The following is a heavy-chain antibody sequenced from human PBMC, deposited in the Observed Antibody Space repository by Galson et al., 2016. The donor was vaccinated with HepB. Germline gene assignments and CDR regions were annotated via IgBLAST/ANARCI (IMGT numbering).Heavy chain of an antibody. J-gene: IGHJ6*02. CDR1: GFTFNTYW. CDR2: IKKDGSEK. CDR3: AALDHGEDV. Sequence: SLRLSCAASGFTFNTYWMTWVRQAPGKGLEWVANIKKDGSEKNYVDSVKGRFTVSRDNAKNCLYLQMNSLRAEDTAVYYCAALDHGEDVWGQGTTVAVS. V-gene: IGHV3-7*01. D-gene: IGHD1-1*01.